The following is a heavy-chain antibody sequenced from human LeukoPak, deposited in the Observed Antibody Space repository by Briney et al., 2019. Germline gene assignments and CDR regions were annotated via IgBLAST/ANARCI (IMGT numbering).Heavy chain of an antibody. Sequence: GESLKISCEGSGYSFTDYWIGWVRQMAGKGLEWMAIIYPGDSKIKYSPSFQGQVTISVDKSISTAYLQWSSLKASDSAMYYCARHEQSSSWSTFDYWGQGTLVTVSS. CDR3: ARHEQSSSWSTFDY. J-gene: IGHJ4*02. CDR1: GYSFTDYW. CDR2: IYPGDSKI. D-gene: IGHD6-19*01. V-gene: IGHV5-51*01.